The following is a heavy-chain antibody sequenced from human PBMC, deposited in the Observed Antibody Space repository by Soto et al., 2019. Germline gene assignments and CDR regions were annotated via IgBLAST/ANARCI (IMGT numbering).Heavy chain of an antibody. CDR1: GGSINSYW. CDR2: VYSSGTT. CDR3: ARDIGSYAYGEGY. V-gene: IGHV4-4*07. J-gene: IGHJ4*02. Sequence: SETLSLTCSVSGGSINSYWWSWIRQPAGKGLEWIGRVYSSGTTDYNPSLNSRATLSVETSKNQFSLKLSSVTAADTAVYYCARDIGSYAYGEGYWGQGIQVTVPQ. D-gene: IGHD3-10*01.